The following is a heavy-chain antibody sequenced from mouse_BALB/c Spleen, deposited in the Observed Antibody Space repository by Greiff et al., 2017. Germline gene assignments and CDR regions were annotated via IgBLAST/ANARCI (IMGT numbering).Heavy chain of an antibody. D-gene: IGHD2-4*01. CDR2: INPSNGRT. V-gene: IGHV1S81*02. Sequence: VQLQQSGAELVKPGASVKLSCKASGYTFTSYWMHWVKQRPGQGLEWIGEINPSNGRTNYNEKFKSKATLTVDKSSSTAYMQLSSLTSEDSAVYYCARPTMITTFAYWGQGTLVTVSA. CDR3: ARPTMITTFAY. CDR1: GYTFTSYW. J-gene: IGHJ3*01.